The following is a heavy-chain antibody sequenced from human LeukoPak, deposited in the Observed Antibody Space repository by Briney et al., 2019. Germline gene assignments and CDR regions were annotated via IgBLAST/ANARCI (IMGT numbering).Heavy chain of an antibody. V-gene: IGHV3-73*01. CDR3: TRHIPGADGSNWFDP. D-gene: IGHD2-21*01. Sequence: TAGSLRLSCAASGFTFSGSAMHWVRQPSGKGLEWVGRIGSKANRYTTTYGASVKGRFTISRDESKNTAYLQMDSLNIEDTAVYFCTRHIPGADGSNWFDPWGQGALVTVSS. CDR1: GFTFSGSA. CDR2: IGSKANRYTT. J-gene: IGHJ5*02.